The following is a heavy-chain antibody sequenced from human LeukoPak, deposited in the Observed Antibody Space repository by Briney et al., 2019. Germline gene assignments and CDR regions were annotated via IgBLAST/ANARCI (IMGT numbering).Heavy chain of an antibody. D-gene: IGHD1-26*01. J-gene: IGHJ3*02. CDR3: ARRSVSGSPDAFDI. V-gene: IGHV1-2*02. CDR1: GYTFTGYY. Sequence: ASVKVSCKASGYTFTGYYMHWVRQAPGRGLEWMGWINPNSGGTNYAQKFQGRVTMTRDTSISTAYMELSRLRSDDTAVYYCARRSVSGSPDAFDIWGQGTMVTVSS. CDR2: INPNSGGT.